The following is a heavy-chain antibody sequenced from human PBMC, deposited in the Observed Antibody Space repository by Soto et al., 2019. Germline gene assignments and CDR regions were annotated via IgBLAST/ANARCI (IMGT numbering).Heavy chain of an antibody. Sequence: SETLSLTCTVSGGSISSSSYYWGWIRQPPGKGLEWIGSIYYSGSTYYNPSLKSRVTISVDTSKNQFSLKLSSVTAADTAVYYCASTGGRYSSSPGDAFDIWGQGTMVTVSS. J-gene: IGHJ3*02. V-gene: IGHV4-39*01. CDR3: ASTGGRYSSSPGDAFDI. CDR2: IYYSGST. CDR1: GGSISSSSYY. D-gene: IGHD6-6*01.